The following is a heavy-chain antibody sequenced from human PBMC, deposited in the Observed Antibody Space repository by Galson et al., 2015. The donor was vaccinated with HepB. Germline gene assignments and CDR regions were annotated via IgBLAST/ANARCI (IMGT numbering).Heavy chain of an antibody. CDR3: TRAIGYCTNGVCFFDY. J-gene: IGHJ4*02. Sequence: SLRLSCAASGFTFSSYGMHWVRQAPGKGLEWVAVIWYDGSNKYYADSVKGRFTISRDNSKNTLYLQMNSLKTEDTAVYYCTRAIGYCTNGVCFFDYWGQGTLVTVSS. CDR1: GFTFSSYG. CDR2: IWYDGSNK. V-gene: IGHV3-33*01. D-gene: IGHD2-8*01.